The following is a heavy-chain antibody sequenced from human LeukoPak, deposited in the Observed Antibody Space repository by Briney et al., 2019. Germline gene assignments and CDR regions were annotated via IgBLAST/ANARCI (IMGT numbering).Heavy chain of an antibody. V-gene: IGHV3-66*01. Sequence: GGSLRLSCAASRFTVGINYMSWVRQALGEGLECVSVVYSGGSTYYADSVKCRFTISREYSKNRPYFQWKHLRAEDTAVYYCARGHLGDAYNFEYWGQGTVVTVSS. CDR3: ARGHLGDAYNFEY. CDR1: RFTVGINY. D-gene: IGHD5-24*01. CDR2: VYSGGST. J-gene: IGHJ4*02.